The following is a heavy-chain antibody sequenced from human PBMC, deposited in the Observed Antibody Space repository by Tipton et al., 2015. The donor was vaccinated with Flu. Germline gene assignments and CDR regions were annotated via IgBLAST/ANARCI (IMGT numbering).Heavy chain of an antibody. J-gene: IGHJ4*02. CDR1: GYSISTDYD. V-gene: IGHV4-38-2*01. CDR2: IHSNGAT. CDR3: ARHTGDSVRGVIDY. D-gene: IGHD3-10*02. Sequence: TLSLTCDVSGYSISTDYDWGWIRQPPEKGLEWIGSIHSNGATYYNPSLKSRVTMSVDTSRNQFSLQLTSVTAADTAIYYCARHTGDSVRGVIDYWGQGTLVTVSS.